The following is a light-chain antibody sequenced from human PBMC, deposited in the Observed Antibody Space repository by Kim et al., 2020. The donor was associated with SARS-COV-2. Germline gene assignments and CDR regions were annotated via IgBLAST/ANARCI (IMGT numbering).Light chain of an antibody. V-gene: IGLV3-19*01. Sequence: SSELTQDPAVSVALGQTVRITCQGDSLRSYYATWYQQKPQAPIVVIYGKNNRPSGIPDRFSGSSSGNTASLTITGTQAGDEADYYCNSRDSNDNVVFGGGTQLTVL. CDR1: SLRSYY. CDR2: GKN. J-gene: IGLJ2*01. CDR3: NSRDSNDNVV.